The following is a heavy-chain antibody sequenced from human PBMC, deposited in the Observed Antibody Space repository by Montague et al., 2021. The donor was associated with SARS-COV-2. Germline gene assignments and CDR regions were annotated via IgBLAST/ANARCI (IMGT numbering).Heavy chain of an antibody. CDR2: MNPNSGNT. CDR3: ARDSLVRGVIITRVRYSYYMDV. J-gene: IGHJ6*03. V-gene: IGHV1-8*01. CDR1: VYTFTSYD. Sequence: SVKVSCKASVYTFTSYDINWVRQAAGQGFEWMGWMNPNSGNTGYAQKLQGRVTMTRDTSMNTAYMELSSLRSEDTAVYHCARDSLVRGVIITRVRYSYYMDVWGKGTTVTVS. D-gene: IGHD3-10*01.